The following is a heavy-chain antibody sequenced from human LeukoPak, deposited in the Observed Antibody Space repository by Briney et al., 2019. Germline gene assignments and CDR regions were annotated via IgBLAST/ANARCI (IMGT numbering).Heavy chain of an antibody. CDR2: IYYSGST. J-gene: IGHJ4*02. CDR3: ARSSLGGYPYFDY. CDR1: GFTVSSNY. Sequence: GSLRLSCAASGFTVSSNYMSWVRQPPGKGLEWIGSIYYSGSTYYNPSLKSRVTISVDTSKNQFSLKLSSVTAADTAVYYCARSSLGGYPYFDYWGQGTLVTVSS. V-gene: IGHV4-39*01. D-gene: IGHD3-16*02.